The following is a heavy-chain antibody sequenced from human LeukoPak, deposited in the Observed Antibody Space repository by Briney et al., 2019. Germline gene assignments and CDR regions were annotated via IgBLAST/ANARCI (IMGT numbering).Heavy chain of an antibody. D-gene: IGHD2-2*02. CDR2: IIPIFGTA. Sequence: GASVKVSCKTSRGTFSSCAISWVRQAPGQGLGWMGGIIPIFGTANYAQRFQGRVTIIADKSTSTTYMELSSLRSEDTAVYYCASSQSGVPAAILDVWGKGTTVTVSS. CDR3: ASSQSGVPAAILDV. V-gene: IGHV1-69*06. J-gene: IGHJ6*04. CDR1: RGTFSSCA.